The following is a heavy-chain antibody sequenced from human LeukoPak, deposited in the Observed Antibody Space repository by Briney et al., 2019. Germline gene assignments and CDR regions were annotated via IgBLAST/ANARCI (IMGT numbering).Heavy chain of an antibody. CDR2: INSDGSST. CDR1: GFTFSSYW. D-gene: IGHD3-16*01. V-gene: IGHV3-74*01. J-gene: IGHJ4*02. Sequence: GGSLRLSCAASGFTFSSYWMHWVRQAPGKGLVWVSRINSDGSSTSYADSVKGRFTISRDNAKNTLYLQMNSLRAEDTAVYYCARDLGGHYDYVWGSYRGGYFDYWGQGTLVTVSS. CDR3: ARDLGGHYDYVWGSYRGGYFDY.